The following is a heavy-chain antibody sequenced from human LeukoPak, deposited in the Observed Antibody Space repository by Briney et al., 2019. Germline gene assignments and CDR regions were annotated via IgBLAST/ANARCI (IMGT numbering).Heavy chain of an antibody. D-gene: IGHD3-16*01. V-gene: IGHV3-13*01. CDR3: AREGRGSSADAFDI. CDR2: VGIVGDT. J-gene: IGHJ3*02. Sequence: GGSLRLSCAASGFTSTNYAMNWVRQAPGKGLEWVSAVGIVGDTFYTGSVKGRFTTSRENAENSLFLQMNSLRAGDTAVYYCAREGRGSSADAFDIWGQGTMVTVSS. CDR1: GFTSTNYA.